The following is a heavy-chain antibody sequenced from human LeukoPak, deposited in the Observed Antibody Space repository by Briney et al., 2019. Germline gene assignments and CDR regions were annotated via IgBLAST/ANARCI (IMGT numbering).Heavy chain of an antibody. CDR3: ARDSPRLSY. CDR2: INSGSTTI. Sequence: GGSLRLSCEASGFIFSSYSMNWVRQAPGKGLEWISKINSGSTTIYYKDSERGRFTISRDNAKNSLSLQMNNPRVEDTAVYYCARDSPRLSYWGQGTLVTVSS. J-gene: IGHJ4*02. V-gene: IGHV3-48*01. CDR1: GFIFSSYS.